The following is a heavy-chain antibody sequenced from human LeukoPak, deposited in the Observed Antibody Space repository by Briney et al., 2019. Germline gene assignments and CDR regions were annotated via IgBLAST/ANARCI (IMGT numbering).Heavy chain of an antibody. J-gene: IGHJ6*02. Sequence: ASVKVSCKASGYTFTSYDINWVRQATGQGLEWMGWMNPNSGNTGYAQKFQGRVTMTRNTSISTAYMELSSLRSEDTAVYYCARVPSKWLRLHYYYYGMDVWGQGTTVTVSS. CDR3: ARVPSKWLRLHYYYYGMDV. CDR1: GYTFTSYD. V-gene: IGHV1-8*01. D-gene: IGHD5-12*01. CDR2: MNPNSGNT.